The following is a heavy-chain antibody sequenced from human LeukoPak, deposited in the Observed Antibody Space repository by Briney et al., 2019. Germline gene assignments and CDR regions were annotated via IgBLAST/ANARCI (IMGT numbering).Heavy chain of an antibody. CDR3: ARDWYDIFGYYYGMDV. V-gene: IGHV4-59*01. CDR2: IYYSGST. Sequence: PSETLSLTCTVSGGSISSYYWGWIRQPPGKGLEWIGYIYYSGSTNYNPSLKSRVTISVDTSKNQFSLKLSSVTAADTAVYYCARDWYDIFGYYYGMDVWGQGTTVTVSS. D-gene: IGHD3-9*01. J-gene: IGHJ6*02. CDR1: GGSISSYY.